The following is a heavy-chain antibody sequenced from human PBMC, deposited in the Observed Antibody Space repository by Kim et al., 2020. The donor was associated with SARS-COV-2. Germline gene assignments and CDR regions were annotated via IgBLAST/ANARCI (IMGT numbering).Heavy chain of an antibody. CDR3: AREWQLVLDH. D-gene: IGHD6-6*01. V-gene: IGHV1-69*01. Sequence: GTGTDAPKVKDRVTITADESTNTAYRELSSLKSDDTAVYYCAREWQLVLDHWGQGSLVTVSS. J-gene: IGHJ4*02. CDR2: GTG.